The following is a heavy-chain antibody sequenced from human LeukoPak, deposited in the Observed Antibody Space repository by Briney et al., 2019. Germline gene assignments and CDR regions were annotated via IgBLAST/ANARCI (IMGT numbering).Heavy chain of an antibody. Sequence: PGGSLRLSCAASGFTFSSYTMNWVRQAPGKGLEWVSSISSSSSYIYYAESVKGRFTMSRDNAKNSLYLQMNSLRAEDTAVYYCARSDPYYDYVWGSTSVGYFDYWGQGTLVTVSS. CDR1: GFTFSSYT. CDR2: ISSSSSYI. CDR3: ARSDPYYDYVWGSTSVGYFDY. V-gene: IGHV3-21*01. J-gene: IGHJ4*02. D-gene: IGHD3-16*01.